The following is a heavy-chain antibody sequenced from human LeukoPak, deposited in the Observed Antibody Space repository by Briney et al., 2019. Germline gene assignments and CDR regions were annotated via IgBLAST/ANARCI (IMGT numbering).Heavy chain of an antibody. J-gene: IGHJ6*02. CDR2: INHSGST. Sequence: SETLSLTCAVYGGSFSGYYWSWIRQPPGKGLEWIGEINHSGSTNYNPSLKSRVTISVDTSKNQFSLKLSSVTAADTAVYYCARHYYDSSGYYLYYYYGMGVWGQGTTVTVSS. CDR1: GGSFSGYY. V-gene: IGHV4-34*01. D-gene: IGHD3-22*01. CDR3: ARHYYDSSGYYLYYYYGMGV.